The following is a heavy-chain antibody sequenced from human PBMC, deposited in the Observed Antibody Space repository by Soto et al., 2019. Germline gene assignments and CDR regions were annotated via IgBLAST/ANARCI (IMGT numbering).Heavy chain of an antibody. CDR2: IIPIFGTA. V-gene: IGHV1-69*01. Sequence: QVQLVQSGAEVKKPGSSVKVSCKASGGTFSSYAISWVRQAPGQRLEWMGGIIPIFGTANYAQKFQGRVTITADESLSTAYIEVSSLRSEDTAVYYCAREGPGAGFDYWGQGTLVTVSS. J-gene: IGHJ4*02. CDR3: AREGPGAGFDY. CDR1: GGTFSSYA. D-gene: IGHD6-19*01.